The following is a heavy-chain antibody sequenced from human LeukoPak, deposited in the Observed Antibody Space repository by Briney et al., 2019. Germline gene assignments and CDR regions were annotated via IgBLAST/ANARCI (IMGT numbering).Heavy chain of an antibody. V-gene: IGHV3-30*01. D-gene: IGHD3-16*02. CDR2: VSYDGSWD. J-gene: IGHJ4*02. Sequence: GRSLRLSCAASGFTFTNYAMHWVRQTPGKGLEWVAFVSYDGSWDSYSDSVKGRLTISRDASKNTLYLQMNSLRAEDTAVYYCTREERGYIPAFWGQGTLVTVSS. CDR3: TREERGYIPAF. CDR1: GFTFTNYA.